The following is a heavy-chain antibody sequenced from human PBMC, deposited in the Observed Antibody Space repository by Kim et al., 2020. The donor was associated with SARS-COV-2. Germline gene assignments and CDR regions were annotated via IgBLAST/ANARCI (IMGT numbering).Heavy chain of an antibody. J-gene: IGHJ6*02. V-gene: IGHV3-9*01. Sequence: GGSLRLSCAASGFTFEDFAIHWVRQRPGKGLEWVSGISWNSGTLGYADAVKGRFTISRDNAKNSLYLQMNSLRAEDTAFYYCTKGAGQWLERYYCGMDVWGRGTTVTVSS. D-gene: IGHD6-19*01. CDR2: ISWNSGTL. CDR3: TKGAGQWLERYYCGMDV. CDR1: GFTFEDFA.